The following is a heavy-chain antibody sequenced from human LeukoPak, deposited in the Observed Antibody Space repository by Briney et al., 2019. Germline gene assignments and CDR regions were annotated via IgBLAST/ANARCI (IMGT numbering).Heavy chain of an antibody. Sequence: GGSLRLSCAASGFTFSSYGMHWVRQAPGKGLEWVAFIRYDGSNKYYADSVKGRFTISRDNSKNTLYLQMNSLRAEDTAVYYCAKAGGYYYYMDVWGKGITVTVSS. D-gene: IGHD2-15*01. CDR2: IRYDGSNK. CDR1: GFTFSSYG. J-gene: IGHJ6*03. CDR3: AKAGGYYYYMDV. V-gene: IGHV3-30*02.